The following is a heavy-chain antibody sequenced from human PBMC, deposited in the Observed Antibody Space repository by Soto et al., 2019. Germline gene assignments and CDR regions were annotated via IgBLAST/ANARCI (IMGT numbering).Heavy chain of an antibody. CDR2: IYFRGNT. CDR3: ARLEGLAPISYYFDL. V-gene: IGHV4-39*01. J-gene: IGHJ4*02. Sequence: QLQLQESGPGLVKPSETLSLTCSVSGDSINSDKYYWGWIRQPPGKGLEWIGSIYFRGNTYYNPSLQTRVTISLDKSKSPFSLKLDPGTAADSAVYFCARLEGLAPISYYFDLLGQGALVTVSS. CDR1: GDSINSDKYY. D-gene: IGHD3-9*01.